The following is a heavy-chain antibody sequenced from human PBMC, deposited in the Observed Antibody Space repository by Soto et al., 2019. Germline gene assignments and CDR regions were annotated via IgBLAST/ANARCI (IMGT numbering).Heavy chain of an antibody. Sequence: EAGGGVVQPGRSLRLSCAAAGFTFSTYVIHWVRQAPCTGLQWVAVIWYDGSSKYYSDSVKGRFTISRANSKSTLYLRMNSLRAEDTAVYYCARDSYGGNPKRDYYYGMDVWGQGSTVTVSS. CDR1: GFTFSTYV. V-gene: IGHV3-33*01. CDR3: ARDSYGGNPKRDYYYGMDV. J-gene: IGHJ6*02. CDR2: IWYDGSSK. D-gene: IGHD4-17*01.